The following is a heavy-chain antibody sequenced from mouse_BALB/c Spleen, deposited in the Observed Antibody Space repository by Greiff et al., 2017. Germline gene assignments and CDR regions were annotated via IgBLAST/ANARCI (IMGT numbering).Heavy chain of an antibody. V-gene: IGHV5-6*01. D-gene: IGHD2-2*01. CDR2: ISSGGSYT. CDR3: ARHPRRGYDDYAMDY. J-gene: IGHJ4*01. CDR1: GFTFSSYG. Sequence: EVKLVESGGDLVKPGGSLKLSCAASGFTFSSYGMSWVRQTPDKRLEWVATISSGGSYTYYPDSVKGRFTISRDNAKNTLYLQMSSLKSEDTAMYYCARHPRRGYDDYAMDYWGQGTSVTVSS.